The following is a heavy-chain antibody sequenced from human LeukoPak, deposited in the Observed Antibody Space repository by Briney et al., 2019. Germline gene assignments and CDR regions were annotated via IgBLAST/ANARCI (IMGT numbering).Heavy chain of an antibody. CDR2: INHSGST. CDR1: GGSFSGYY. Sequence: PSETLSLTCAVYGGSFSGYYWSWIRQPPGKGLEWIGEINHSGSTNYNPSLKSRVTISVDTSKNQFSLKLSSVTAADTAVYYCARHQLLPRKFDYWGQGTLVTVSS. D-gene: IGHD2-2*01. CDR3: ARHQLLPRKFDY. J-gene: IGHJ4*02. V-gene: IGHV4-34*01.